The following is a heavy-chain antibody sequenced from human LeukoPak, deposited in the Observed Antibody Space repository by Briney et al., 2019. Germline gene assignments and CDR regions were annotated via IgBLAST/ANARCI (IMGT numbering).Heavy chain of an antibody. J-gene: IGHJ4*02. D-gene: IGHD1-26*01. CDR3: GKDVGDGATDY. Sequence: GGSLRLSCAASGFTFDDYTMHWVRQAPGKGLEWVSLISRDGGTTYYADSVKGRFTISRDNSKNSLFLQMNSLRTEDTAFYYCGKDVGDGATDYWGQGTLVTVSS. CDR2: ISRDGGTT. V-gene: IGHV3-43*01. CDR1: GFTFDDYT.